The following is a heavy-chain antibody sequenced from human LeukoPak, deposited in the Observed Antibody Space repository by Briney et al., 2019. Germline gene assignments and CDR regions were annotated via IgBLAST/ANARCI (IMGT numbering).Heavy chain of an antibody. V-gene: IGHV1-69*13. CDR2: IIPIFGTA. CDR1: GGTFSSYA. Sequence: SVKVSCRASGGTFSSYAISWVRQAPGQGLGMGGIIPIFGTANYAQKFQGRVTITADESTSTAYMELSSLRSEDTAVYYCASAPSVTTNPFWGQGTLVTVSS. D-gene: IGHD4-17*01. J-gene: IGHJ4*02. CDR3: ASAPSVTTNPF.